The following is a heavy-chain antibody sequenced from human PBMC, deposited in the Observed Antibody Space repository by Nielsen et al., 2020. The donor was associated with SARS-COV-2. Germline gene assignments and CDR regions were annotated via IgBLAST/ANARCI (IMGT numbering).Heavy chain of an antibody. CDR3: ARQGFKITIFGVVTRYGMDV. CDR2: IYYSGST. D-gene: IGHD3-3*01. V-gene: IGHV4-39*01. Sequence: SETLSLTCTVYGDSITSRGNYWAWIRQSPAKGLEWIGSIYYSGSTYYNPSLKSRVTISIDTSKNQFSLKLSSVTAADTAVYYCARQGFKITIFGVVTRYGMDVWGQGTTVTVSS. CDR1: GDSITSRGNY. J-gene: IGHJ6*02.